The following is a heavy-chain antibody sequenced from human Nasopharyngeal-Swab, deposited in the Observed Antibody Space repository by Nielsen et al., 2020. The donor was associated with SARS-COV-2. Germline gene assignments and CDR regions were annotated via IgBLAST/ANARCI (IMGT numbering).Heavy chain of an antibody. J-gene: IGHJ4*02. CDR2: ISSSSSYI. Sequence: GESLKISCAASGFTFSSYSMNWVRQAPGKGPEWVSSISSSSSYIYYADSVKGRFTISRDNAKNSLYLQMNSLRAEDTAVYYCARDPSLIAVAGTPLMDYWGQGTLVTVSS. CDR1: GFTFSSYS. D-gene: IGHD6-19*01. CDR3: ARDPSLIAVAGTPLMDY. V-gene: IGHV3-21*01.